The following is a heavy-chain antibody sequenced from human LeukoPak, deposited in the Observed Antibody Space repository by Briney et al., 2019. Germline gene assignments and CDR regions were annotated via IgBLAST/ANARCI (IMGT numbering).Heavy chain of an antibody. CDR2: ISASGAST. J-gene: IGHJ4*02. D-gene: IGHD1-26*01. Sequence: GGSLRLSCAASGFTFSSYAMSWVRQAPGKGLEWVSAISASGASTYYADSVKGRFTISRDKSKNTLYLQMSSLSAEDTAIYYCAKDQYSGSFTAFDYWGQGTLVTVSS. V-gene: IGHV3-23*01. CDR1: GFTFSSYA. CDR3: AKDQYSGSFTAFDY.